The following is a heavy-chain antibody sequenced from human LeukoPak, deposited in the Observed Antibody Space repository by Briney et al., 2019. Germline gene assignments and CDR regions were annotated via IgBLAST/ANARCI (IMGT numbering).Heavy chain of an antibody. CDR1: GCTFSSYG. V-gene: IGHV3-30*18. J-gene: IGHJ6*02. CDR3: AEDLEGKEYQLLLMQDYYCGMDV. CDR2: ISYDGSNK. Sequence: GGSLRLSCAASGCTFSSYGMHWVRRAPGKGLEWVAVISYDGSNKYYADSVKGRFTISRDNSKNTLYQQMNSMRAETTVVYYCAEDLEGKEYQLLLMQDYYCGMDVWGQGTTVTVSS. D-gene: IGHD2-2*01.